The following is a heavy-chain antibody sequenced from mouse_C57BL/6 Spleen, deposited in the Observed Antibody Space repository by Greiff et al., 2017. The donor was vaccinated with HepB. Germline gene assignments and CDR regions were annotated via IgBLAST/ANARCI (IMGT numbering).Heavy chain of an antibody. J-gene: IGHJ4*01. Sequence: QVQLQQSGAELVKPGASVKISCKASGYAFSSYWMNWVKQRPGKGLEWIGQIYPGDGDTNYNGKFKGKATLTADKSSSTAYMQLSSLTSEDSAVYFCARPLLSNPYYYAMDYWGQGTSVTVSS. CDR3: ARPLLSNPYYYAMDY. V-gene: IGHV1-80*01. CDR2: IYPGDGDT. D-gene: IGHD2-1*01. CDR1: GYAFSSYW.